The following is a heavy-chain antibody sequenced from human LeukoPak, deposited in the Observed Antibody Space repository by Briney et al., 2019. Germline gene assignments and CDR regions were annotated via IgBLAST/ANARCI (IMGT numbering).Heavy chain of an antibody. J-gene: IGHJ5*02. CDR1: GYSLTSYW. D-gene: IGHD6-13*01. CDR3: ARVYSSSWYGWFDP. Sequence: GESLKISCKGSGYSLTSYWIGWVRRMPGKGLEWMGIIDPADSDTRCSPSFQGQVTISADKSVSTAYLQWSSLKASDTAMYYCARVYSSSWYGWFDPWGQGTLVTVSS. CDR2: IDPADSDT. V-gene: IGHV5-51*01.